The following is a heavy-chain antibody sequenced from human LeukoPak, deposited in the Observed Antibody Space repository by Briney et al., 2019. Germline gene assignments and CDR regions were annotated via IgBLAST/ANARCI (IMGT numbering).Heavy chain of an antibody. V-gene: IGHV1-69*06. CDR3: AANLQLADPGFAAFDI. CDR1: GYTFTNYG. D-gene: IGHD1-1*01. Sequence: SVKVSCKASGYTFTNYGISWVRQAPGQGLEWMGGIIPIFGTANYAQKFQGRVTITADKSTSTAYMELSSLRSEDTAVYYCAANLQLADPGFAAFDIWGQGTMVTVSS. CDR2: IIPIFGTA. J-gene: IGHJ3*02.